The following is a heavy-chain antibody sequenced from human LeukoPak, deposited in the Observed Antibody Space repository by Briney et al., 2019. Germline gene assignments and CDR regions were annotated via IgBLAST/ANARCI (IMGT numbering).Heavy chain of an antibody. Sequence: ASVTVSFKASQDTFTIYDVNWVRQATGLGLEWMGWMNPNSGNTGYAQKFQGRVTMTMNSSISTAYMELTSLTSEDTAVYYCARSTMGARRRYDYWGQGTLVTVSS. J-gene: IGHJ4*02. CDR2: MNPNSGNT. V-gene: IGHV1-8*01. CDR1: QDTFTIYD. D-gene: IGHD1-26*01. CDR3: ARSTMGARRRYDY.